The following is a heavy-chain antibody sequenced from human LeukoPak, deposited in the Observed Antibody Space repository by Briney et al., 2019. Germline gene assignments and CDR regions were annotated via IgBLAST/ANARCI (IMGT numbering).Heavy chain of an antibody. V-gene: IGHV1-69*13. CDR2: IIPIFGTA. J-gene: IGHJ5*02. CDR1: GGTFSSYA. D-gene: IGHD3-10*01. CDR3: ARGGASGSYFVSFDP. Sequence: SVKVSCKASGGTFSSYAISWVRQAPGQGLEWMGGIIPIFGTANYAQKFQGRVTITADESTSTAYMELSSLRSEDTAVYYCARGGASGSYFVSFDPWGQGTLVTVSS.